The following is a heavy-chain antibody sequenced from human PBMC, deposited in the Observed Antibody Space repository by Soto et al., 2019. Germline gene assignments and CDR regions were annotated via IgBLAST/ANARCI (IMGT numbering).Heavy chain of an antibody. CDR2: ISDDGSNK. D-gene: IGHD3-10*01. Sequence: GGSLRLSCAASGFTFSSSALHWVRQAPGKGLEWVAIISDDGSNKYYADSVKGRFTISRDNSKSTLFLQMNSLRPEDTAVYYCARDRGWRYYFDYWGQGTLVTVSS. CDR3: ARDRGWRYYFDY. J-gene: IGHJ4*02. V-gene: IGHV3-30-3*01. CDR1: GFTFSSSA.